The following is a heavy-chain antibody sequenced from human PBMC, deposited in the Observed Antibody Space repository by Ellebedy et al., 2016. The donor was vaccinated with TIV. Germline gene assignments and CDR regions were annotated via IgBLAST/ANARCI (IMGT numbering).Heavy chain of an antibody. D-gene: IGHD1-14*01. CDR2: MNPKSGKT. V-gene: IGHV1-8*02. CDR1: RGTFRSYA. J-gene: IGHJ5*02. CDR3: TRGGTTGFDP. Sequence: AASVKVSCKASRGTFRSYAINWVRQATGQGLEWMGWMNPKSGKTGYAKKFQDRVTMTTNTSINAAYMNVSSLRFEDTAVYYCTRGGTTGFDPWGQGTLVIVSS.